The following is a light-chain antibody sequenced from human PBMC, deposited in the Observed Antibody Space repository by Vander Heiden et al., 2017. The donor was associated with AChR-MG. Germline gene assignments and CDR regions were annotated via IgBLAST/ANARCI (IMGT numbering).Light chain of an antibody. V-gene: IGKV1-33*01. J-gene: IGKJ5*01. CDR1: QDIRKY. CDR2: GAS. CDR3: QQYDTLPIT. Sequence: DIQMTQSPSSLSASVGDRVIITCQASQDIRKYLNWYQQKPGKAPNLLIYGASNLETVVPSRFSGSGSGTDFTFTISSLQPEDIATYYCQQYDTLPITFGQGTRLEIK.